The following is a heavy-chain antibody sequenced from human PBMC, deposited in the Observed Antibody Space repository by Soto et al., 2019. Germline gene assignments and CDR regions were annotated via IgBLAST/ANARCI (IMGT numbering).Heavy chain of an antibody. Sequence: SETLSLTCAVSGGSISSSNWWSWVRQPPGKGLEWIGEIYHSGSTNYNPSLKSRVTISVDKSKNQFSLKLSSVTAADTAVYYCARALALLGARPIDYYYYGMDVWGQGTTVTVSS. J-gene: IGHJ6*02. V-gene: IGHV4-4*02. D-gene: IGHD1-26*01. CDR2: IYHSGST. CDR3: ARALALLGARPIDYYYYGMDV. CDR1: GGSISSSNW.